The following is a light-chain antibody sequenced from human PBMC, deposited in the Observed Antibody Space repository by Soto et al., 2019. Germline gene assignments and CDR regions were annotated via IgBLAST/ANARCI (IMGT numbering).Light chain of an antibody. CDR3: QQYGTSEII. V-gene: IGKV3-20*01. CDR2: DTS. J-gene: IGKJ5*01. Sequence: EIVMTQSRATLSVSPGERATLSFRASQSLSNSFIAWYQQKPGQAPRLLIYDTSSRATGIPDRFSGSGSGTDFTLTISRLEPEDFSVFYCQQYGTSEIIFGQGTRLEIK. CDR1: QSLSNSF.